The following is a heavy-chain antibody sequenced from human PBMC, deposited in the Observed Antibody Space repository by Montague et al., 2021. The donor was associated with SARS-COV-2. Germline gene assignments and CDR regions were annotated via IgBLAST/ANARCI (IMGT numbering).Heavy chain of an antibody. J-gene: IGHJ5*02. D-gene: IGHD5-18*01. CDR3: ALETPMVTFLA. CDR1: GGSISSYHW. V-gene: IGHV2-70*11. Sequence: TLSLTCTVSGGSISSYHWSWIRQPPGKALEWLARIDWDDDKYYSTSLKTRLTISKDTSKSQVVLTMTNMDPVDTATYYCALETPMVTFLAWGQGTLVTVSS. CDR2: IDWDDDK.